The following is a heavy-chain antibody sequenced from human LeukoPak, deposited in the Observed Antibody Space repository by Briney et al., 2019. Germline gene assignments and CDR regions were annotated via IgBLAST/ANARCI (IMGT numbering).Heavy chain of an antibody. CDR3: ARVVYSSGWSYFDY. D-gene: IGHD6-19*01. V-gene: IGHV3-48*03. J-gene: IGHJ4*02. Sequence: GGSLRLSCAASGFTFSSYDMNWVRPAPGKGLEWVSYISRGGSTIYYADSVKGRFTISRDNAKNSLYLLMNSLRAEDTAVYFCARVVYSSGWSYFDYWGQGTLVTVSS. CDR1: GFTFSSYD. CDR2: ISRGGSTI.